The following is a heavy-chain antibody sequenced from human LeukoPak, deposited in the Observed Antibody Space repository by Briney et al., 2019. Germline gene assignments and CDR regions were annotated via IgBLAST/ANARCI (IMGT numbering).Heavy chain of an antibody. CDR2: IYYSGST. J-gene: IGHJ4*02. V-gene: IGHV4-59*08. CDR3: ARHGATNLWFVYYFDY. D-gene: IGHD3-10*01. CDR1: GGSISSYF. Sequence: SETLSLTCTVSGGSISSYFWSWIWQPPGKGRGWIGYIYYSGSTHYNTSLKSRVTISVDTSKNQFSLRLSAVTAADTAVYYCARHGATNLWFVYYFDYWGQGTLVTVSS.